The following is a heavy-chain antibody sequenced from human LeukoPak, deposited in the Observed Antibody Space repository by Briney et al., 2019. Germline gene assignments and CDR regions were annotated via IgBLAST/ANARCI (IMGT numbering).Heavy chain of an antibody. V-gene: IGHV1-24*01. CDR2: FDPEDGET. J-gene: IGHJ5*02. CDR1: GYTLTELS. Sequence: ASVKVSCKVSGYTLTELSMHWVRQAPGKGLEWMGGFDPEDGETIYAQKFQGRVTMTEDTSTDTAYMELSSLRSEDTAVYYCATSIVVVVAATVYNWFDPWGQRTLVTVSS. CDR3: ATSIVVVVAATVYNWFDP. D-gene: IGHD2-15*01.